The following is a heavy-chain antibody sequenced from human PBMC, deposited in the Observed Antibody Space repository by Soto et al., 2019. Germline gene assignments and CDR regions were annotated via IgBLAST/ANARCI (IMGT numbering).Heavy chain of an antibody. V-gene: IGHV3-7*05. CDR1: GFSFRDYW. Sequence: EVQLVESGGGLVRPGGSLRLSCGASGFSFRDYWMTWVRQAPGKGLEWVANMNQAGSEKNYVDSVKGRFIISRDNAQNSLYLQTDSLRAEDTAVYYCARQHSGSYYFDYWGLVTLVTVSS. D-gene: IGHD1-26*01. J-gene: IGHJ4*02. CDR3: ARQHSGSYYFDY. CDR2: MNQAGSEK.